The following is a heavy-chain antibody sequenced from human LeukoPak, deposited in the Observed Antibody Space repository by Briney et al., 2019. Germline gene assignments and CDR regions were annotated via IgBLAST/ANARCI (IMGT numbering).Heavy chain of an antibody. CDR3: AVPAAF. Sequence: PGGSLRLSCAASGFTFTNYAMNWVRQAPGKGLEWVSAISDTGGDTYYADSVKGRFTISRDNSKHTLWLQMNSMRVEDTAVYYCAVPAAFWGQGTLVTVSS. D-gene: IGHD2-2*01. V-gene: IGHV3-23*01. CDR1: GFTFTNYA. J-gene: IGHJ4*02. CDR2: ISDTGGDT.